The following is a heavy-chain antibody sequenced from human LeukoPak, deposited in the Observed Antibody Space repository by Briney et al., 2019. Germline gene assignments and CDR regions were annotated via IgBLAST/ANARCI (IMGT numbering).Heavy chain of an antibody. Sequence: KSGGSLRLSCAASGFTFSDYYMSWIRQAPGKGLEGVSYISSSGSTIYYADSVKGRFTISRDNAKNSLYLQMNSLRAEDTAVYYCARAHYYGSGSYLPFDYWGQGTLVTVSS. V-gene: IGHV3-11*01. CDR2: ISSSGSTI. J-gene: IGHJ4*02. CDR3: ARAHYYGSGSYLPFDY. D-gene: IGHD3-10*01. CDR1: GFTFSDYY.